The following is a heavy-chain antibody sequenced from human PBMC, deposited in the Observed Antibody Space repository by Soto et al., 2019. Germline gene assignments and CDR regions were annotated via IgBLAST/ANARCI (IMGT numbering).Heavy chain of an antibody. CDR2: IYPGDSDT. D-gene: IGHD6-6*01. CDR1: GYSFTSYW. CDR3: ARRCFSSSSSTPYDFDS. V-gene: IGHV5-51*01. J-gene: IGHJ4*02. Sequence: EVQLVQSGAEVKKPGESLKISCKGSGYSFTSYWIGWVRQMPGKGLEWLGIIYPGDSDTRYSPSFQGQVTISADKSISTAHMQWSSLKASDTAMYYCARRCFSSSSSTPYDFDSWGQGTLVTVSS.